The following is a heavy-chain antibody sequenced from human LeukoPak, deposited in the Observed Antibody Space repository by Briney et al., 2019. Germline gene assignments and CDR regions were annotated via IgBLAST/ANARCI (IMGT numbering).Heavy chain of an antibody. D-gene: IGHD3-9*01. V-gene: IGHV4-34*01. Sequence: PSETLSLTCAVYGVSFSGYYWSWIRQPPGKGLEWIGEINHSGSNNYNPSLKSRGTISVDTSKKQFSLKLISVPLTDTAVYYCARFRGLRYFDWSYRYRGGYFDYWGQGTMVTVSS. J-gene: IGHJ4*02. CDR3: ARFRGLRYFDWSYRYRGGYFDY. CDR1: GVSFSGYY. CDR2: INHSGSN.